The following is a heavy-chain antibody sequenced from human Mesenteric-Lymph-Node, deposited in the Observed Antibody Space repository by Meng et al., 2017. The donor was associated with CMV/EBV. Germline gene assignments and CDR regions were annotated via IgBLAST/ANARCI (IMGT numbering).Heavy chain of an antibody. CDR2: ISAYNGNT. J-gene: IGHJ3*02. CDR3: AGGKLRITMVRGVISDAFDI. V-gene: IGHV1-18*01. D-gene: IGHD3-10*01. CDR1: TSYG. Sequence: TSYGISWVRQAPGQGLEWMGWISAYNGNTNYAQKLQGRVTMTTDTSTSTAYMELRSLRSDDTAVYYCAGGKLRITMVRGVISDAFDIWGQGTMVTVSS.